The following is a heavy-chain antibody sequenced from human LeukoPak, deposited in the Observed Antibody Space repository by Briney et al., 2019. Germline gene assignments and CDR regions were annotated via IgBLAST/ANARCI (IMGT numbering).Heavy chain of an antibody. V-gene: IGHV1-2*06. CDR1: GYTFTGYY. CDR3: ARPLGEAGTSDRGLDY. CDR2: INPNSGGT. J-gene: IGHJ4*02. Sequence: WASVKVSCKASGYTFTGYYMHWVRQAPGQGLEWMGRINPNSGGTNYAQKFQGRVTMTRDTSISTANMELSRLRSDDAAVYYCARPLGEAGTSDRGLDYWGQGTLVTVSS. D-gene: IGHD6-19*01.